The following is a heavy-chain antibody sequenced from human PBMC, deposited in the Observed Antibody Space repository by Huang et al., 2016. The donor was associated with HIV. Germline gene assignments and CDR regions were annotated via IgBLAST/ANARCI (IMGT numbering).Heavy chain of an antibody. Sequence: EVQLVQSEAEVKKPGESLKISCRGSGYSFTNYWIGWVRQRPGEGLEGVGGIYPADSDTKYSPSFQGQVTFSADKSTRTAYLQWSSLQASDTAIYYCARSEVLVTAVPFDHWGQGTLVTVSS. V-gene: IGHV5-51*03. CDR1: GYSFTNYW. J-gene: IGHJ4*02. D-gene: IGHD2-21*02. CDR3: ARSEVLVTAVPFDH. CDR2: IYPADSDT.